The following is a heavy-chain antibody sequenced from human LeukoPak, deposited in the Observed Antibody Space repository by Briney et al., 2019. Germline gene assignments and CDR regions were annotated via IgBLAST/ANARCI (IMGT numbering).Heavy chain of an antibody. Sequence: SETLSLTCSVSGASISNYHWTWIRQPAKKGLEWVGLIYTSGNTNYNPSLKSRVTISVDKSKNQLSLKLNSVTAADTAVYYCARKDGDYWGQGIMVTVSS. J-gene: IGHJ4*02. CDR2: IYTSGNT. V-gene: IGHV4-4*07. CDR3: ARKDGDY. CDR1: GASISNYH.